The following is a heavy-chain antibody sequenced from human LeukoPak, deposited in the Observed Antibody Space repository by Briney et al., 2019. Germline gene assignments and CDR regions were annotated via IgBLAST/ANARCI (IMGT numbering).Heavy chain of an antibody. CDR1: GFIFSDHY. Sequence: GGSLRLSCAASGFIFSDHYMDWVRQAPGKGLEWVGRTRNKANSYTTEYAASVKGRFTISRDYSKNSLYLQMNSLKTEDTAMYYCARGIASTSLDYWGQGTLVTVSS. CDR3: ARGIASTSLDY. D-gene: IGHD2-2*01. J-gene: IGHJ4*02. V-gene: IGHV3-72*01. CDR2: TRNKANSYTT.